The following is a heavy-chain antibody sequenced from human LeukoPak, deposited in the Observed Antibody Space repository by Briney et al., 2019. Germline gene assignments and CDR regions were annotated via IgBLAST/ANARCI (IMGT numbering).Heavy chain of an antibody. V-gene: IGHV4-38-2*02. D-gene: IGHD3-22*01. CDR1: GYSISSGYY. CDR3: ASGLDSSDYGMDV. Sequence: PSETLSLTCTVSGYSISSGYYWSWIRQPPGKGLEWIGYIYYSGSTNYNPSLKSRVTISVDTSKNQFSLKLSSVTAADTAVYYCASGLDSSDYGMDVWGQGTTVTVSS. CDR2: IYYSGST. J-gene: IGHJ6*02.